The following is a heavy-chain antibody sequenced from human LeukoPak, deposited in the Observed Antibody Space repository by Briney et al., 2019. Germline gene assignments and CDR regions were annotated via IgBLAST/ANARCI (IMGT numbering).Heavy chain of an antibody. V-gene: IGHV3-30*18. CDR2: ISYDGSNK. CDR3: AKAFGWELTDSVDY. Sequence: GGSLRLSCAASGFTFSSYGMHWVRQAPGKGLEWVAIISYDGSNKYYADSVKGRFTISRDNSKNTLYLQMNSLRAEDTAVYYCAKAFGWELTDSVDYWGQGTLVTVSS. D-gene: IGHD1-26*01. CDR1: GFTFSSYG. J-gene: IGHJ4*02.